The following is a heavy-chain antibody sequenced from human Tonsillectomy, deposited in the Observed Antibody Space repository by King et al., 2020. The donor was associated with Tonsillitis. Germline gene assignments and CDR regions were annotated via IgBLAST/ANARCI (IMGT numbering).Heavy chain of an antibody. CDR2: IYYSGST. D-gene: IGHD3-22*01. CDR1: GGSISSSSYY. Sequence: QLQESGPGLVKPSETLSLTCTVSGGSISSSSYYWGWIRQPPGKGLEWIGSIYYSGSTYYNPSLKSRVTISVDTSKNQFSLKLSSVTAADTAVYYCAREADYYDSSGYYPGFDPWGQGTLVTVSS. J-gene: IGHJ5*02. V-gene: IGHV4-39*02. CDR3: AREADYYDSSGYYPGFDP.